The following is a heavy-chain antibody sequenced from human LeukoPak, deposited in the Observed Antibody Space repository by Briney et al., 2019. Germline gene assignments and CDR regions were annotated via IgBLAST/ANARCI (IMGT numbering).Heavy chain of an antibody. D-gene: IGHD6-6*01. CDR3: ARFVGGQLAGGKYYYYYYMDV. J-gene: IGHJ6*03. Sequence: GGSLRLSCAASGFTFDDYGMSWVRQAPGKGLEWVSGINWNGGSTGYADSVKGRFTISRDNAKNSLYLQMNSLRAEDTALYHCARFVGGQLAGGKYYYYYYMDVWGKGTTVTVSS. CDR2: INWNGGST. CDR1: GFTFDDYG. V-gene: IGHV3-20*01.